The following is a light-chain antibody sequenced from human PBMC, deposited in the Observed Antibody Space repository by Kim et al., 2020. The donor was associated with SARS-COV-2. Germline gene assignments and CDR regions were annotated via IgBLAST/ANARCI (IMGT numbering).Light chain of an antibody. Sequence: GQRGTISCSGSSSNIGSNYVCWYQKLPGTAPKLLIYRNNQRPSGVPDRFSGSKSGTSASLAISGLRSEDEADYYCAAWDDSLSGVVFGGGTQLTVL. V-gene: IGLV1-47*01. CDR2: RNN. J-gene: IGLJ2*01. CDR1: SSNIGSNY. CDR3: AAWDDSLSGVV.